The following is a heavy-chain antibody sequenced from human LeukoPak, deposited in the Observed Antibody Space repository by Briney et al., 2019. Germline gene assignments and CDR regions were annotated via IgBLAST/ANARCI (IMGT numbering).Heavy chain of an antibody. CDR2: IHYTGST. V-gene: IGHV4-59*01. Sequence: SETLSLTCTASGDSISSNYWSWIRQPPGKGLEWIGYIHYTGSTNYNPSLKSRVTISVDTSKNQFSLNLSSVTAADTAVYYCARDYYGDYFGQGTLVTVSS. CDR3: ARDYYGDY. CDR1: GDSISSNY. J-gene: IGHJ4*02.